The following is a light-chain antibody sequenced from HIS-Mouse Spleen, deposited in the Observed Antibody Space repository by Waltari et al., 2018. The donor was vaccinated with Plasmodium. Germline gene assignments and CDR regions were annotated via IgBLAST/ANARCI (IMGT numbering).Light chain of an antibody. CDR1: QSVSSY. CDR2: DAS. Sequence: DIVLTPSPATLSLSPGERATLSCRASQSVSSYLALYQQKPGQAPRLLIYDASNRATGIPARFSGSGSGTDFTLTISSLEPEDFAVYYCQQRSNWPRVLTFGGGTKVEIK. V-gene: IGKV3-11*01. CDR3: QQRSNWPRVLT. J-gene: IGKJ4*01.